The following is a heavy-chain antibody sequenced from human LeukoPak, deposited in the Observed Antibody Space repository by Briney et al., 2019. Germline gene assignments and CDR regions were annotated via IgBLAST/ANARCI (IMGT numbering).Heavy chain of an antibody. CDR2: ISCDGSNK. Sequence: GGSLRLSCAASGFTFSSYGMHWVRQAPGKGLEWVAVISCDGSNKYYADSVKGQFTISRDNSNNTLYLQTNSLRAEDTAVYYCAKILGTRGVISRYYYYGMDVWGQGTTVTVSS. CDR1: GFTFSSYG. CDR3: AKILGTRGVISRYYYYGMDV. V-gene: IGHV3-30*18. D-gene: IGHD3-10*01. J-gene: IGHJ6*02.